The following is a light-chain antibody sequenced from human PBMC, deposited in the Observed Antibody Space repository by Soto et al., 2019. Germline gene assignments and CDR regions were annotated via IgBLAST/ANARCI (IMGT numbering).Light chain of an antibody. CDR3: QQYGTVST. V-gene: IGKV3-20*01. Sequence: EIVLTQSPGTLSLSPGERATLSCRATQSVSTTYLAWYQQKPGQAPRLLIYAASSRAPGIPDRFSGSWSGTDFTLTISRLEPEGFAGYYCQQYGTVSTFGQGTKGEIK. J-gene: IGKJ1*01. CDR1: QSVSTTY. CDR2: AAS.